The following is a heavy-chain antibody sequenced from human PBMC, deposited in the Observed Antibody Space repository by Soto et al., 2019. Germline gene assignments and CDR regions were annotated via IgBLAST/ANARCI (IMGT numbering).Heavy chain of an antibody. J-gene: IGHJ4*02. D-gene: IGHD5-18*01. Sequence: QVQLVESGGGVVQHGGSLRLSCAASGFTFSSYGMHWARQAPGKGMEWVAVIWYDGSNKYYADSVTGRFTISRDNSKNTLYLQMNSLRAEDTAVYYCAREYIRDLDYWGQGTLVTVSS. CDR3: AREYIRDLDY. CDR2: IWYDGSNK. CDR1: GFTFSSYG. V-gene: IGHV3-33*01.